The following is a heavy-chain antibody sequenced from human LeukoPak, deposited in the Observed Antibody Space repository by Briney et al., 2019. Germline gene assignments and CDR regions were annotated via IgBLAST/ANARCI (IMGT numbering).Heavy chain of an antibody. D-gene: IGHD3-16*01. CDR2: IIPILGIA. Sequence: SVKVSCKASGGTFSSYAISWVRQAPGQGLEWMGRIIPILGIANYAQKFQGRVTITADKSTSTAYMELSSLRSEDTAVYYCASQKGLRLPNYYYGMDVWGQGTTVTVSS. CDR1: GGTFSSYA. V-gene: IGHV1-69*04. J-gene: IGHJ6*02. CDR3: ASQKGLRLPNYYYGMDV.